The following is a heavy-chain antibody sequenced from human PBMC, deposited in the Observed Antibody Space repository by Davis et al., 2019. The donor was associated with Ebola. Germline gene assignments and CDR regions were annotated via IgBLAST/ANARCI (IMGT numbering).Heavy chain of an antibody. CDR3: ASPLIVGRFYGIDV. CDR2: IKQDGSEK. CDR1: GFSFNSYW. Sequence: PGGSLRLSCAASGFSFNSYWMSWVRQAPGKGLEWVANIKQDGSEKYYVDSVKGRFTMSRDNGKNTLYLQMNVLRVDDTAVYYCASPLIVGRFYGIDVWGQGTTVTVSS. D-gene: IGHD1-26*01. J-gene: IGHJ6*02. V-gene: IGHV3-7*01.